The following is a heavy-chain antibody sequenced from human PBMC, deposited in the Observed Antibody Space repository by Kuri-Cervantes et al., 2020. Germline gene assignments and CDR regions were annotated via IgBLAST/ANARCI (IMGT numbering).Heavy chain of an antibody. D-gene: IGHD3-16*01. CDR3: AREGPLRDISFDL. J-gene: IGHJ4*02. CDR1: GYTFTSYP. V-gene: IGHV1-2*02. CDR2: INPNSGGT. Sequence: ASVKVSCKASGYTFTSYPMHWVRQAPGQRLEWMGWINPNSGGTNYAQNFQGRVSMTRDTSISTAYMELNSLRSDDTAVYYCAREGPLRDISFDLWGQGTLVTVSS.